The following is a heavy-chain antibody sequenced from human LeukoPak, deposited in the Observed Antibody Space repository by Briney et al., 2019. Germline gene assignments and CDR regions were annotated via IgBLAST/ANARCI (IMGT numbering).Heavy chain of an antibody. V-gene: IGHV1-18*01. J-gene: IGHJ4*02. D-gene: IGHD3-3*01. CDR1: GYTFTSYG. CDR2: ISAYNGNT. CDR3: ARDKGCWYFFGSGYLGFDY. Sequence: ASVKVSCKASGYTFTSYGISWVRQAPGQGLEWMGWISAYNGNTNYAQKLQGRVTMTTDTSTSTAYMELRSLRSDDTAVYYCARDKGCWYFFGSGYLGFDYGGQETLVTVSS.